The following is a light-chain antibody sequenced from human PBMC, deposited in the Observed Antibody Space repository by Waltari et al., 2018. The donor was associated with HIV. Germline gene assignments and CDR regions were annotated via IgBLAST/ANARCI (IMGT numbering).Light chain of an antibody. CDR2: EVS. J-gene: IGLJ3*02. Sequence: QSALTQPASVSGSPGQSISISCTGTSSDVGDYYVSWYQHHQGKAPKVIIYEVSNRPSGVSTRFSGSKSGNTASLTISGLLPEDEADYFCSSYISSATPEFGGGTRLTVL. CDR3: SSYISSATPE. V-gene: IGLV2-14*01. CDR1: SSDVGDYY.